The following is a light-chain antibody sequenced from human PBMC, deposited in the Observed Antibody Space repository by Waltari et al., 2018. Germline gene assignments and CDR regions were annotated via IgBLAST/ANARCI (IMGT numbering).Light chain of an antibody. Sequence: QLVLTQSPSASASLGASVKLTCTLSSGHSSNISAVHPQQPGKGPRYLMKVNSDGSDSKGDEIPVRFSGSSSGAERYLTISSLQSEDEADYYCQTGGHGTWVFGGGTKLTVL. CDR2: VNSDGSD. V-gene: IGLV4-69*01. CDR3: QTGGHGTWV. J-gene: IGLJ3*02. CDR1: SGHSSNI.